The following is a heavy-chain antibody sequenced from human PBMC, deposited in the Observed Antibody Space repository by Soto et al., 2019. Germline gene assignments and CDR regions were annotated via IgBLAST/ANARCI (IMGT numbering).Heavy chain of an antibody. CDR3: ARQDCSGGSCYYSRHYYYGMDV. CDR2: IYPADSDI. J-gene: IGHJ6*02. CDR1: GYSFTSYW. D-gene: IGHD2-15*01. Sequence: GESLKISCKGSGYSFTSYWIGWVRQVPGRGLEWMGIIYPADSDIRHSPSFQGQVTISVDKSLSTAYLQWSSLKASDTAMYYCARQDCSGGSCYYSRHYYYGMDVCGQGTTVTVYS. V-gene: IGHV5-51*01.